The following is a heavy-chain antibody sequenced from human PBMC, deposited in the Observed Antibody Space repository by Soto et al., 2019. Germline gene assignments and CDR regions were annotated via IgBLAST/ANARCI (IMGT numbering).Heavy chain of an antibody. J-gene: IGHJ3*01. CDR1: GYTFTSSG. V-gene: IGHV1-18*01. D-gene: IGHD3-22*01. Sequence: QVQLVQSGAEVKKPGASVKVSCKASGYTFTSSGMSWVRQAPGQGLEWMGWISAHTGSSEYAQRFQCRVTMTTARSTRTAYMELRSLRSDDTALYYCAIPFFYQGSDSRGYSFAALDFWGPGTLVTVSS. CDR3: AIPFFYQGSDSRGYSFAALDF. CDR2: ISAHTGSS.